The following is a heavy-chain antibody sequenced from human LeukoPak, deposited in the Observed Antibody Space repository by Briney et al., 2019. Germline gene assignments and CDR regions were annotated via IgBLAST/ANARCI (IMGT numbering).Heavy chain of an antibody. Sequence: ASVKVSCKASGYTFTSYGISWVRQAPGQGLEWMGWISAYNGNTNYAQKLQGRVTMTTDTSTSTAYMELRSLRSDDTAVYYCARGRSSYYDSGGYYYLVYWGQGTLVTVSS. CDR2: ISAYNGNT. CDR3: ARGRSSYYDSGGYYYLVY. CDR1: GYTFTSYG. J-gene: IGHJ4*02. V-gene: IGHV1-18*01. D-gene: IGHD3-22*01.